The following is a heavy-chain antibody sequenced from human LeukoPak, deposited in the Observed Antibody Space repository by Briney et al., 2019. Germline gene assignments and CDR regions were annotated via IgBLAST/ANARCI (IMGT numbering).Heavy chain of an antibody. CDR1: GFTFSSYG. Sequence: PGGSLRLSCAASGFTFSSYGMHWVRQAPGKGLEWVAFIRYDGSNKYYADSVKGRFTISRDNSKNTLYLQMNSLRAEDTAVYYCAKDTSPYYYDSSGYYPLDYWGQGTLVTVSS. J-gene: IGHJ4*02. CDR3: AKDTSPYYYDSSGYYPLDY. D-gene: IGHD3-22*01. V-gene: IGHV3-30*02. CDR2: IRYDGSNK.